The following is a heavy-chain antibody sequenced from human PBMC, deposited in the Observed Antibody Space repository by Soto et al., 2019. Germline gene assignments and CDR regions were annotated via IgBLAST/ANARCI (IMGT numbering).Heavy chain of an antibody. CDR3: ARDADILTGSDAFDI. CDR1: GFTFSNYA. V-gene: IGHV3-11*05. Sequence: GGSLRLSCAASGFTFSNYAVTWVRQAPGKGLEWVSYISSSTIYTNYADSVKGRFTISRDNAKNSLYLQMNSLRAEDTAVYYCARDADILTGSDAFDIWGQGTMVTVSS. D-gene: IGHD3-9*01. J-gene: IGHJ3*02. CDR2: ISSSTIYT.